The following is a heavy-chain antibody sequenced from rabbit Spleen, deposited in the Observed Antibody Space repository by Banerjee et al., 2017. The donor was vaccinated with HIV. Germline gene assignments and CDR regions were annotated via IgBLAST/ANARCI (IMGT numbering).Heavy chain of an antibody. CDR3: ARETSSGWGVVSYYLNL. J-gene: IGHJ4*01. CDR2: IDAGSSGDT. Sequence: QQLVESGGGLVKPGASLTLTCTASGFSFSASYDMCWVRQAPGKGLEWIACIDAGSSGDTYYASWAKGRFTISKTSSTTVTLQMTSLTAADTATYFCARETSSGWGVVSYYLNLWGPGTLVTVS. CDR1: GFSFSASYD. V-gene: IGHV1S40*01. D-gene: IGHD4-1*01.